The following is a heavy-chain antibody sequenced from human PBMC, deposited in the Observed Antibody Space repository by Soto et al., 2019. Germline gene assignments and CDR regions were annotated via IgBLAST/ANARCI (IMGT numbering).Heavy chain of an antibody. CDR3: ARGPRGYFDY. CDR2: IYYSGST. V-gene: IGHV4-31*03. J-gene: IGHJ4*02. Sequence: SETLSLTCTVSGGSISSGGYYWSWIRQHPGKGLEWIGYIYYSGSTYYNPSLKSRVTISVDTSKNQFSLKLSSVTAADTAVYYCARGPRGYFDYWGQGTLVTVSS. CDR1: GGSISSGGYY.